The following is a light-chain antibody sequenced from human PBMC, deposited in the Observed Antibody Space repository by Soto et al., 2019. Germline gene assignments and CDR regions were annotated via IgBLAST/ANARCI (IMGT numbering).Light chain of an antibody. CDR1: QSVSSN. V-gene: IGKV3-15*01. CDR2: GAS. CDR3: QQYNNWPQT. Sequence: EIVMTQSPATLSVSPGERATLSCRASQSVSSNLAWYQQKPGQAPRLLIYGASTRATGIPARFSGSGSGTEFTLTISSLQSEEFVVYYCQQYNNWPQTFGQGTKGDIK. J-gene: IGKJ1*01.